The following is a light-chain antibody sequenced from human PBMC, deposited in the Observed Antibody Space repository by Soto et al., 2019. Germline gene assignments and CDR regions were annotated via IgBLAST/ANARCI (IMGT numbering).Light chain of an antibody. Sequence: DIQLTQSPSSLSASVGDRITITCRSSQSISRYLNWYQQRPGTAPKVLIFGANSLQSGVPSRFSGSGSGTEFTLTISSLQPEDFATYYCQQAASFPITFGQGTRLDI. CDR2: GAN. CDR1: QSISRY. CDR3: QQAASFPIT. V-gene: IGKV1-39*01. J-gene: IGKJ5*01.